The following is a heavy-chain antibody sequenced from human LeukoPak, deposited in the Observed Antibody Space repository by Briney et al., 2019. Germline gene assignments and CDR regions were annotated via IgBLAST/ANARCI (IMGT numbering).Heavy chain of an antibody. CDR2: IYFRGST. J-gene: IGHJ6*02. D-gene: IGHD2-2*01. Sequence: SETLSLTCTVSGGSISSYYWNWIRQSPGKGLEWIGYIYFRGSTNYNPSLESRVTISVDTSKNQFSLKLSSVTAADTAVYYCARVPAAPRLYMDVWGQGTTVIVSS. V-gene: IGHV4-59*01. CDR1: GGSISSYY. CDR3: ARVPAAPRLYMDV.